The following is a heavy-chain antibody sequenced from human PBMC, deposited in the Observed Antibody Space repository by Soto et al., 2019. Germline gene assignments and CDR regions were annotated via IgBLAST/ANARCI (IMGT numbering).Heavy chain of an antibody. Sequence: ASLKGSCKASGYTFTGHYIHCVRQAPEQGPEWMGEIGPESGATRYAQKFQGRVTMTRDTSITTVYMELKNLSPDDTAVYYCGRGRSGQIVVFYWGQGTPVTVSS. D-gene: IGHD1-26*01. CDR1: GYTFTGHY. J-gene: IGHJ4*02. V-gene: IGHV1-2*02. CDR3: GRGRSGQIVVFY. CDR2: IGPESGAT.